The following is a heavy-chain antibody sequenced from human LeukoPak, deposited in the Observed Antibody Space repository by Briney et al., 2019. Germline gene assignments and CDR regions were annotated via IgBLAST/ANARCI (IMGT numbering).Heavy chain of an antibody. J-gene: IGHJ6*03. CDR1: GGSISTNNYY. CDR3: ARVAQFYYSYMDV. D-gene: IGHD5-12*01. V-gene: IGHV4-39*01. CDR2: IYYSGST. Sequence: PSETLSLTCTVSGGSISTNNYYWAWIRQTPGKGLEWIGSIYYSGSTYYNPSLKSRVTISVDTSKNQFSLKLSSVTAADTAVYYCARVAQFYYSYMDVWGKGTTVTISS.